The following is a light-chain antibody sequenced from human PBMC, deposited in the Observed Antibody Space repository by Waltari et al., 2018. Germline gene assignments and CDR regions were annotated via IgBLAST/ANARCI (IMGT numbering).Light chain of an antibody. J-gene: IGKJ2*02. Sequence: DIVMTQSPLSLPVTPGEPASISCRSSQSLLHSNGYNYLDWYLQKPGQSLQLLIYLGSNRASGVAGRFSGSGSGTDFTRKISRVEAEDVGVYYCMQALQTPPCTFGQGTKLEI. CDR2: LGS. CDR1: QSLLHSNGYNY. V-gene: IGKV2-28*01. CDR3: MQALQTPPCT.